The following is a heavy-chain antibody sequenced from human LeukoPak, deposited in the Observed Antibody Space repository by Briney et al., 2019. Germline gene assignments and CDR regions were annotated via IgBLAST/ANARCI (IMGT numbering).Heavy chain of an antibody. Sequence: QSGGSLRLSCAASGFTFSSYAMSWVRQAPGKGLEWVSAISGSGGSTYYADSVKGRFTISRDNSKNTLYLQMNSLRAEDTAVYYCATYASGYSSGWYLNWFDPWGQGTLVTVSS. J-gene: IGHJ5*02. D-gene: IGHD6-19*01. V-gene: IGHV3-23*01. CDR1: GFTFSSYA. CDR2: ISGSGGST. CDR3: ATYASGYSSGWYLNWFDP.